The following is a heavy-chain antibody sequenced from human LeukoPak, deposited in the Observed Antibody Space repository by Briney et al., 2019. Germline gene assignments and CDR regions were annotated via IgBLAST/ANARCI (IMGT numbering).Heavy chain of an antibody. CDR2: FYYSGST. CDR1: GGSISSSSYY. Sequence: PSETLSLTCTVSGGSISSSSYYWGWIRQPPGKGLEWIGSFYYSGSTYYNPSLKSRVTISVDTSKNQFSLKLSSVTAADTAVYYCARRGGVYYGDFLDYWGQGTLVTVSS. CDR3: ARRGGVYYGDFLDY. V-gene: IGHV4-39*01. D-gene: IGHD4-17*01. J-gene: IGHJ4*02.